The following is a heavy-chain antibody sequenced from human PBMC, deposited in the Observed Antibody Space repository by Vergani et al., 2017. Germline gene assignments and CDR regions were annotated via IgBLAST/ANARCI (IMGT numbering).Heavy chain of an antibody. J-gene: IGHJ4*02. D-gene: IGHD3-10*01. Sequence: EVQLVESGGVVVQPGGSLRLSCAASGITFDDYAMHWVRKAPGKGLEWVSLISWHGGNYYYADSVKGRFTISRDNSRNSLYLQMKSLRAEDTALYYCAKDMGYYGSGIDYWGQGTLVTVSS. V-gene: IGHV3-43D*03. CDR2: ISWHGGNY. CDR3: AKDMGYYGSGIDY. CDR1: GITFDDYA.